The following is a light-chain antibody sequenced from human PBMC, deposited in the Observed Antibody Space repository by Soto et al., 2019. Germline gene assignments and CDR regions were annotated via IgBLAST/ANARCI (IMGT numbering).Light chain of an antibody. Sequence: DIIMTQSPLSLPGTLXQPXXXXXXXXQXLVYSDGNTYLNWFHQRPGQSPRRLIYRVSKRDSGVPDRFSGSGSDTDFTLKISRVEAEDVAVYYCMQATHWPGTFGQGTKVDI. V-gene: IGKV2-30*01. CDR3: MQATHWPGT. J-gene: IGKJ1*01. CDR1: QXLVYSDGNTY. CDR2: RVS.